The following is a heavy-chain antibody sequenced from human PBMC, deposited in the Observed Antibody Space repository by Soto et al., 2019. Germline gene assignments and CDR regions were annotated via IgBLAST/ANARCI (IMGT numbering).Heavy chain of an antibody. CDR3: ARYSGSYWHYLDF. J-gene: IGHJ4*02. CDR1: GYSFASHC. CDR2: IYPGDSDT. V-gene: IGHV5-51*01. D-gene: IGHD1-26*01. Sequence: LGESLKISCKGSGYSFASHCVAWVRQMPEKGLEWIGTIYPGDSDTKYSSAFRGHVTISADTSVSTAYLQWRSLEATDSAIYYCARYSGSYWHYLDFWGQGTLVTVSS.